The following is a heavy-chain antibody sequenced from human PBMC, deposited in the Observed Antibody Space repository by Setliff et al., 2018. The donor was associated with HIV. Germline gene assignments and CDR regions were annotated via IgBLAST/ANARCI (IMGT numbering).Heavy chain of an antibody. CDR2: ISVHNGNT. Sequence: GASVKVSCKASGYTFSSYGINWVRQAPGQGLEWMGWISVHNGNTNFAQNVPGRVTMTTDTSTSTAYMVLRSLRSDDTAVYYCARDLGYCTSTSCYGVFDYWGQGTLVTVSS. CDR3: ARDLGYCTSTSCYGVFDY. CDR1: GYTFSSYG. D-gene: IGHD2-2*01. V-gene: IGHV1-18*01. J-gene: IGHJ4*02.